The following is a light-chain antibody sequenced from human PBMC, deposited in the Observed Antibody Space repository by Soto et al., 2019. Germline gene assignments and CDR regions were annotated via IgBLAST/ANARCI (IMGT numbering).Light chain of an antibody. CDR2: DAS. V-gene: IGKV1-5*01. CDR1: QNIGNW. CDR3: QQYNDESWT. J-gene: IGKJ1*01. Sequence: DIQMTQSPSTLSASVGDRVTITCRASQNIGNWLAWYQQKPGKTPDLLIYDASSLESGVPLRFSGSGSGTEFPLTISSLQTDDSATYYCQQYNDESWTFGQGTKVEIK.